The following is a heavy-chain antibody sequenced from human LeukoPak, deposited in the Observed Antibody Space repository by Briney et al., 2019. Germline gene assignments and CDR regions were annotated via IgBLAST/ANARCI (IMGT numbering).Heavy chain of an antibody. CDR2: ISWNSGSI. J-gene: IGHJ3*02. CDR1: GFTFDDYD. Sequence: GRSLRLSCAASGFTFDDYDMHWVRQAPGKGLEWVSGISWNSGSIGYADSVKGRFTISRDNAKNSLYLQMNSLRAEDTALYYCAKDSSMTNDAFDIWGQGTMVTVSS. CDR3: AKDSSMTNDAFDI. V-gene: IGHV3-9*01.